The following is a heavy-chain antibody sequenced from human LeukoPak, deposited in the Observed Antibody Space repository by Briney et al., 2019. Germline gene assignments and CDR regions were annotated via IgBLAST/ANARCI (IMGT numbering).Heavy chain of an antibody. CDR3: ARSARDILTGYQPYYFDY. V-gene: IGHV3-30*04. CDR2: VSYDGSYK. J-gene: IGHJ4*02. Sequence: GGSLRLSCAAAGFTFSKFAMHWVRQAPGKGLEWVAVVSYDGSYKYYADSVKGRFTISRDDSKNTLYLQMNSLRAEDTAVYYCARSARDILTGYQPYYFDYWGQGTLVTVSS. D-gene: IGHD3-9*01. CDR1: GFTFSKFA.